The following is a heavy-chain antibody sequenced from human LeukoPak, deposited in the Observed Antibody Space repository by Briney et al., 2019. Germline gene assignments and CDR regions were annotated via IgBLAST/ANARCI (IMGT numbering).Heavy chain of an antibody. Sequence: PGGSLRLSCAASGFSFSTYAMSWVRQAPGKGLEWVSAISGSGGTTYYADSVKGRFTISRDNSKNTLYLQMNSLRADDTAVYYCARAPLLLWFGEPLYYFDYWGQGTLVTVSS. CDR1: GFSFSTYA. D-gene: IGHD3-10*01. J-gene: IGHJ4*02. CDR3: ARAPLLLWFGEPLYYFDY. V-gene: IGHV3-23*01. CDR2: ISGSGGTT.